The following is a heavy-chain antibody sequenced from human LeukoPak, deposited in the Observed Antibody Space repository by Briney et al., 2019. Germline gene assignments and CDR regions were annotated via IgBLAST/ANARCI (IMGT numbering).Heavy chain of an antibody. CDR2: IYHSGTT. Sequence: SETLSLTCTVSDYSINSDYYWGWIRQPPGKGLEWIGSIYHSGTTYYNPFLKSRVTISVDTSKNQFSLRLSSVTAADTAVYYCARDHPTGYFGVWGQGTLVTVSS. CDR3: ARDHPTGYFGV. J-gene: IGHJ4*02. CDR1: DYSINSDYY. V-gene: IGHV4-38-2*02. D-gene: IGHD1-1*01.